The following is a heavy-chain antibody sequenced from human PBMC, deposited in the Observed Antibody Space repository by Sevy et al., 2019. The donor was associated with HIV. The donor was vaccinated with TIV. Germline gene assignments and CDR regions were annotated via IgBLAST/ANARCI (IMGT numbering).Heavy chain of an antibody. D-gene: IGHD6-13*01. Sequence: GGSLRLSCEASGFTFSSYWMSWVRQAPGKGLEWVANIKEDGSVKYYVESVKGRFTISRDNAKNSVYLQMNSLRAEDAALYNCVRAIGAAGSYWGLGTLVSVSS. J-gene: IGHJ4*02. V-gene: IGHV3-7*01. CDR1: GFTFSSYW. CDR2: IKEDGSVK. CDR3: VRAIGAAGSY.